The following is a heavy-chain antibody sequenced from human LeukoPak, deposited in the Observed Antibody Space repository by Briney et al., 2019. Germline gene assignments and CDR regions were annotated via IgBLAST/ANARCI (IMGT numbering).Heavy chain of an antibody. CDR1: GGSISSYY. V-gene: IGHV4-59*01. J-gene: IGHJ2*01. D-gene: IGHD3-3*01. Sequence: SETLSLTCTVSGGSISSYYWSWIRQPPGKGLEWIGYIYYSGSTNYNPSLKSRVTISVDTSKNQFSLKLSSVTAADAAVYYCARAAFWGYDSWSGYSPSDWYFDLWGRGTLVTVSS. CDR3: ARAAFWGYDSWSGYSPSDWYFDL. CDR2: IYYSGST.